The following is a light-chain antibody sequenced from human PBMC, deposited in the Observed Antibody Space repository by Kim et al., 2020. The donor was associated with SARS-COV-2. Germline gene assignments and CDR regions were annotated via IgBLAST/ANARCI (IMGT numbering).Light chain of an antibody. J-gene: IGKJ4*01. CDR2: EAS. V-gene: IGKV1D-12*01. CDR3: QQTHSFPLT. CDR1: QDISSW. Sequence: DIQMTQSPSSVSASVGDRVTITCRASQDISSWLGWYQQKPGKAPKVLIYEASNLQSGVPSRFSGSGSGTDFTLTINSLPPEDFATYYCQQTHSFPLTFVGGTKVDIK.